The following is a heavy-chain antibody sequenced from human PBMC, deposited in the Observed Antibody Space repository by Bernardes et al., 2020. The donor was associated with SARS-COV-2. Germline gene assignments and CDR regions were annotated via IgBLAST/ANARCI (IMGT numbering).Heavy chain of an antibody. J-gene: IGHJ3*02. D-gene: IGHD1-1*01. V-gene: IGHV3-73*01. CDR1: GFTLSGSA. Sequence: GGSLRLSCAASGFTLSGSALHWVRQASGKGLEWVGRIRGKANSDATAYGAPVKGRFSISRDDSENTAYLQMNSLKAEDTAVYFCTTTPSLPFDMWGQGTMVSVSS. CDR2: IRGKANSDAT. CDR3: TTTPSLPFDM.